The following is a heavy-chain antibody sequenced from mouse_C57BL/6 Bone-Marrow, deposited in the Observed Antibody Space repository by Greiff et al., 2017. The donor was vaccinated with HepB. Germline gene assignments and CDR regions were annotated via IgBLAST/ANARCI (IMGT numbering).Heavy chain of an antibody. D-gene: IGHD1-1*02. V-gene: IGHV5-16*01. CDR3: ARAVGAWFAY. CDR2: INYDGSST. J-gene: IGHJ3*01. CDR1: GFTFSDYY. Sequence: EVKVEESEGGLVQPGSSMKLSCTASGFTFSDYYMAWVRQVPEKGLEWVANINYDGSSTYYLDSLKSRFIISRDNAKNILYLQMSSLKSEDTATYYCARAVGAWFAYWGQGTLVTVSA.